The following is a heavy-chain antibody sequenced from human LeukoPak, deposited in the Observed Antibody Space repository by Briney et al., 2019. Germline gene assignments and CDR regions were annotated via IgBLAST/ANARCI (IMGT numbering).Heavy chain of an antibody. CDR1: GFTFNIYA. CDR3: ARARGGISTSSPLSP. V-gene: IGHV3-23*01. J-gene: IGHJ5*02. Sequence: PGGSLRLSCAASGFTFNIYAMSWVRQAPGKGLDWVSAISNSASDTYYADSVKGRFTISRDNSKNTLYLQMNSLRAEDTAVYYCARARGGISTSSPLSPWGQGTLVTVSS. D-gene: IGHD1-26*01. CDR2: ISNSASDT.